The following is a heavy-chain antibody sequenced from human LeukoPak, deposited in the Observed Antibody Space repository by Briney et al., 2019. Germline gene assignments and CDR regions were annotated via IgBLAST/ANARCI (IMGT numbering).Heavy chain of an antibody. Sequence: GSLRLSCAASGFTFSNAWMSWVRQAPGKGLEWVGRIKSKTDGGTTDYAAPVKGRFTISRDDSKNTLYLQMNSLKTEDTAVYYCTTDFGGDIPAATWFDPWGQGTLVTVSS. CDR2: IKSKTDGGTT. CDR3: TTDFGGDIPAATWFDP. V-gene: IGHV3-15*01. J-gene: IGHJ5*02. D-gene: IGHD2-2*01. CDR1: GFTFSNAW.